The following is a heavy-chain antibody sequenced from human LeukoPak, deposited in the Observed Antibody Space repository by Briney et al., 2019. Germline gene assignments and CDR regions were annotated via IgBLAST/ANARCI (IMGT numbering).Heavy chain of an antibody. V-gene: IGHV3-23*01. J-gene: IGHJ4*02. CDR3: AKGGSASCYGSIGY. Sequence: GGSLRLSCAASGFTFSSYAMSWVRQAPGKGLEWVSVISGSGNSTYYADSVKGRFTISRDNSKDTLFLQMNSLRAEDTAVYYCAKGGSASCYGSIGYWGQGTLVTVSS. CDR1: GFTFSSYA. D-gene: IGHD2-2*01. CDR2: ISGSGNST.